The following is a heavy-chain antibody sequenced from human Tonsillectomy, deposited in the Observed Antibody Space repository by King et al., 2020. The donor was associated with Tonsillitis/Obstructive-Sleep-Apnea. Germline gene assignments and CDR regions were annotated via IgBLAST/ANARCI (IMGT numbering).Heavy chain of an antibody. V-gene: IGHV3-30*04. J-gene: IGHJ6*04. CDR1: GFTFSSYA. CDR2: ISYDGSNK. CDR3: AGGLTDRSADHGSGNDWGMDV. Sequence: VQLVESGGGVVQPGRSLRLSCAASGFTFSSYAMHWVRQAPGKGLEWVAVISYDGSNKYYADSVKGRFTISRDNSKNTLYLQINSLRAEDTAVYYCAGGLTDRSADHGSGNDWGMDVWGEGTTVTVSS. D-gene: IGHD3-10*01.